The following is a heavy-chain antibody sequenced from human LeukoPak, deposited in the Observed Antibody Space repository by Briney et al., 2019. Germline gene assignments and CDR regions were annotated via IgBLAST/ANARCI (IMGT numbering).Heavy chain of an antibody. J-gene: IGHJ5*02. V-gene: IGHV4-61*02. Sequence: PSETLSLTCTVSGGSISSSNYYWTWIRQPAGKGLEWIGRLYTTGSPSYSPSLKSRVTISVDTSTNQFSLKPTSVSAADTAVYYCARDRGITTARGVPSWFDPWGQGTLVTVSS. D-gene: IGHD3-10*01. CDR2: LYTTGSP. CDR3: ARDRGITTARGVPSWFDP. CDR1: GGSISSSNYY.